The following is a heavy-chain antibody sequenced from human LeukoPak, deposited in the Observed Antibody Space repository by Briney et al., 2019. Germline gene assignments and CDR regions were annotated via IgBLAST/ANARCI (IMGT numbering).Heavy chain of an antibody. CDR1: GDSISSYY. J-gene: IGHJ4*02. CDR2: IYDSGST. V-gene: IGHV4-59*01. CDR3: ARGSSGYTYYFDY. D-gene: IGHD3-22*01. Sequence: SGTLSLTCTVSGDSISSYYWSWIRQPPGKGLEWIGYIYDSGSTKYNPSLKSRVTISVDTSKSQFSLRLSSVTATDTAVYYCARGSSGYTYYFDYWGQGTLVTVSS.